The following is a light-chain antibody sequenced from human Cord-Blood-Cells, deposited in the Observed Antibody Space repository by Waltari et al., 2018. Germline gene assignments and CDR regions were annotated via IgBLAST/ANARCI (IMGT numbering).Light chain of an antibody. CDR3: AAWDDSLNGPV. J-gene: IGLJ3*02. CDR1: SSNIGSNT. Sequence: QSVLTQPPSASGTPGQRVTISCSGSSSNIGSNTVTWYQQLPGTAPKLLIYSNKQRPSGVPDRVSGSKSGTSASLASSGLQSEDEADYYCAAWDDSLNGPVFGGGTKLTVL. CDR2: SNK. V-gene: IGLV1-44*01.